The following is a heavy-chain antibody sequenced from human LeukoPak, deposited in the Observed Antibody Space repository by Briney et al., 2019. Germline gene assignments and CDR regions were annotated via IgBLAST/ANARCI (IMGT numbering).Heavy chain of an antibody. CDR2: IYYSGST. CDR1: GGSISSYY. CDR3: ARGGSVAAAGTFDY. J-gene: IGHJ4*02. Sequence: SETLSLTCTVSGGSISSYYWSWIRQPPGKGLEWIGYIYYSGSTYYNPSLKSRVTISVDTSKNQFSLKLSSVTAADTAVYYCARGGSVAAAGTFDYWGQGTLVTVSS. V-gene: IGHV4-59*01. D-gene: IGHD6-13*01.